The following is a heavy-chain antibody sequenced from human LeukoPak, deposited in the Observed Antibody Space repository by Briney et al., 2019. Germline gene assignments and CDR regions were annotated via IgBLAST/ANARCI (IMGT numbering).Heavy chain of an antibody. CDR2: ISSSSSYI. CDR1: GFTFSSYS. D-gene: IGHD3-10*01. CDR3: ARDHHYYGSGSYPLFDY. J-gene: IGHJ4*02. Sequence: GGSLRLSCAASGFTFSSYSMNWVRQAPGKGLEWVSSISSSSSYIYYADSLKGRFTISRDNAKNSLYLQMNSLRAEDTAVYYCARDHHYYGSGSYPLFDYWGQGTLVTVSS. V-gene: IGHV3-21*01.